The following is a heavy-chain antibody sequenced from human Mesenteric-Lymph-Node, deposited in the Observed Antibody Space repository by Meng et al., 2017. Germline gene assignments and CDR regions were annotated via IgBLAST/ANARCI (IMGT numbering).Heavy chain of an antibody. D-gene: IGHD6-13*01. CDR1: GFTFSNAW. V-gene: IGHV3-15*02. J-gene: IGHJ4*02. CDR2: IKSKTYGGAT. Sequence: GQLVESGGALVKLGESLRLSCAASGFTFSNAWMTWVRQAPGKGLEWVGHIKSKTYGGATDYAAPVKGRFTISRDDSKNTLYLQMNSLKTEDTAVYYCVSWDYWGQGTLVTVSS. CDR3: VSWDY.